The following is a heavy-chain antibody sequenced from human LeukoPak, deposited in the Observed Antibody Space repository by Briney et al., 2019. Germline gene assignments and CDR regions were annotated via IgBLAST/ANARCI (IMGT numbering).Heavy chain of an antibody. CDR3: ARRDSSSCIDY. CDR1: GGSISSYY. J-gene: IGHJ4*02. V-gene: IGHV4-59*08. D-gene: IGHD6-13*01. Sequence: NPSETLSLTCTVSGGSISSYYWSWIRQPPGKGLDWIGYIYYSGSTNYNPSLKSRVTISVDTSKNQFSLKPSSVTAADTAVYYCARRDSSSCIDYWGQGTLVTVSS. CDR2: IYYSGST.